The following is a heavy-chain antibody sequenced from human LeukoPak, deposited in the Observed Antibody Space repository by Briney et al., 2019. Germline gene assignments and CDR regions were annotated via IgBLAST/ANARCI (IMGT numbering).Heavy chain of an antibody. J-gene: IGHJ6*02. CDR3: AFTIFGVVTRVYYYYYGMDV. V-gene: IGHV1-45*02. CDR1: GYTFTYRY. Sequence: APVKVSCKASGYTFTYRYLHWVRQAPGQALEWMGWITPFNGNTNYAQKFQDRVTITRDRSMSTAYMELSSLRSEDTAMYYCAFTIFGVVTRVYYYYYGMDVWGQGTTVTVSS. CDR2: ITPFNGNT. D-gene: IGHD3-3*01.